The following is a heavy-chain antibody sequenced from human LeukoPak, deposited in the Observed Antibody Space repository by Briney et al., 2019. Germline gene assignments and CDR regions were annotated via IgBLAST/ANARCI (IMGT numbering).Heavy chain of an antibody. CDR2: IWYNGQNK. Sequence: GGSLRLSCAASGFTFSSHSMNWVRQAPGKGLEWVAVIWYNGQNKYYSDSVRGRFTISRDTSKNTLYLQMNSLRAEDTAAYYCARDLGGCTDGLCSYYFDHWGQGTLVTVSS. CDR3: ARDLGGCTDGLCSYYFDH. CDR1: GFTFSSHS. J-gene: IGHJ4*02. D-gene: IGHD2-8*01. V-gene: IGHV3-33*08.